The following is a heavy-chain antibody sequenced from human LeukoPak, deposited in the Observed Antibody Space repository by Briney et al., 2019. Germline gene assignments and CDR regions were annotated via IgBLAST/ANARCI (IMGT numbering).Heavy chain of an antibody. CDR1: DYSISSAYY. J-gene: IGHJ5*02. D-gene: IGHD4-11*01. CDR3: ARDGDNSNYVVWFDP. CDR2: IYHSGTT. Sequence: SETLSLTCTVSDYSISSAYYWGWIRQPPGKGLEWIGSIYHSGTTYYNPALKSRVTISVDRSKNQFSLKLTSVTAADTAVYYCARDGDNSNYVVWFDPWGQGTLVTVSS. V-gene: IGHV4-38-2*02.